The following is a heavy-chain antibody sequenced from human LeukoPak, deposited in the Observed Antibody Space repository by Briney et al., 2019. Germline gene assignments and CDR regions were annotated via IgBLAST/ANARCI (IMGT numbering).Heavy chain of an antibody. CDR1: GFTFSSYW. J-gene: IGHJ1*01. D-gene: IGHD2-21*02. Sequence: GGSLRLSCAASGFTFSSYWMHWVRQAPGKGLVWVSRINSDGSSTSYADSVKGRFTISRDNAKNTLYLQMNSLRAEDTAVYYCARDAYCGGDCYDRYFQHWGQDTLVTVSS. CDR2: INSDGSST. V-gene: IGHV3-74*01. CDR3: ARDAYCGGDCYDRYFQH.